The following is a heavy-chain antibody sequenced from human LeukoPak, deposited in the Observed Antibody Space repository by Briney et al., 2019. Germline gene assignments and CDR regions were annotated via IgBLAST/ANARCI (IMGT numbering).Heavy chain of an antibody. CDR3: ARDSPPFWSGYFNWFDP. CDR1: GFTFSDHY. D-gene: IGHD3-3*01. J-gene: IGHJ5*02. V-gene: IGHV3-7*01. Sequence: PGGSLRLSCAASGFTFSDHYIDWVRQAPGKGLEWVANIKQDGSEKYYVDSVKGRFTISRDNAKNSLYLQMNSLRAEDTAVYYCARDSPPFWSGYFNWFDPWGQGTLVTVSS. CDR2: IKQDGSEK.